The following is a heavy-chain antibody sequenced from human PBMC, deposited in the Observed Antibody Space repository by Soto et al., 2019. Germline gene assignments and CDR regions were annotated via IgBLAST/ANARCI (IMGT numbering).Heavy chain of an antibody. Sequence: GASVKVSCKASGYTFTSYGISWVRQAPGQGLEWMGWISAYNGNTNYAQKLQGRVTMTTDTSTSTAYMELRSLRSGDTAVYYCASDDCSSTSCYAPSSAFDIWRQGTMVTGS. J-gene: IGHJ3*02. CDR3: ASDDCSSTSCYAPSSAFDI. D-gene: IGHD2-2*01. CDR1: GYTFTSYG. V-gene: IGHV1-18*01. CDR2: ISAYNGNT.